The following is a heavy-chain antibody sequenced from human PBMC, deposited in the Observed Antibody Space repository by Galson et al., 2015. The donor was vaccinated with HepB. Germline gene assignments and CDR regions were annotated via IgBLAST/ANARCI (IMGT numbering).Heavy chain of an antibody. D-gene: IGHD5-18*01. CDR3: ARTATAVLPKHFDI. CDR1: GFTFSSYW. V-gene: IGHV3-7*03. Sequence: SLRLSCAASGFTFSSYWMSWVRQAPGKGLEWVANIEQDGSDKYYVDSVKGRFTISRDNAKDSLYLQMSSLRAEDTAVYFCARTATAVLPKHFDIWGQGTLVTVSS. J-gene: IGHJ4*02. CDR2: IEQDGSDK.